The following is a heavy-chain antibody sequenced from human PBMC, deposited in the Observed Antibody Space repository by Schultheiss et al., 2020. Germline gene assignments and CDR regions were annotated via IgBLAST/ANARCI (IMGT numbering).Heavy chain of an antibody. CDR2: ISYDGSNK. CDR3: ARGAWLDP. CDR1: GFTFSSYA. J-gene: IGHJ5*02. D-gene: IGHD4/OR15-4a*01. V-gene: IGHV3-30-3*01. Sequence: GGSLRLSCAASGFTFSSYAMHWVRQAPGKGLEWVAVISYDGSNKYYADSVRGRFTISRDNSKNTLYLQMDSLRAEDTAVYYCARGAWLDPWGQGTLVTVSS.